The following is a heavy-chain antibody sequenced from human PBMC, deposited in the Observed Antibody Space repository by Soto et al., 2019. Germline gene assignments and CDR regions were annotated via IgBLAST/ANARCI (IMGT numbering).Heavy chain of an antibody. Sequence: PSETLSLTCTVSGDSISGGASFWSWLRQPPGKGLEWIANVYYSGSSYYNPSLKSRLTISVDTTKNQFSLQLKSMTAADTAVYYCAKLSCTSSTCYFPGWFDPWGQGTQVTVSS. J-gene: IGHJ5*02. D-gene: IGHD2-2*01. CDR1: GDSISGGASF. CDR3: AKLSCTSSTCYFPGWFDP. CDR2: VYYSGSS. V-gene: IGHV4-31*03.